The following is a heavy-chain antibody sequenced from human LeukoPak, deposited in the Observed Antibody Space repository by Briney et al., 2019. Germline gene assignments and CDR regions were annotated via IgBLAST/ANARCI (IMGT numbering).Heavy chain of an antibody. CDR2: INHSGSN. CDR3: ARGLPPPPYYYGMDV. CDR1: CGSFSGYY. J-gene: IGHJ6*02. V-gene: IGHV4-34*01. Sequence: PSETLSLTCAVYCGSFSGYYWSWIRQPPGKGLEWIGEINHSGSNNYNPSLKSRVTISVATSKNQFSLKLRSVTAADTAVYYCARGLPPPPYYYGMDVWGQGTTVTVSS.